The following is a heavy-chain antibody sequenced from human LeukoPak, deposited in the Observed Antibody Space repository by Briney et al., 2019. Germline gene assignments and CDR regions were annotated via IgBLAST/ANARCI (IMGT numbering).Heavy chain of an antibody. D-gene: IGHD3-22*01. CDR1: GGSISNSNYY. Sequence: SETLSLTCTVSGGSISNSNYYWDWIRQPPGKGLEWIGYIYYSGSTYYNPSLKSRVTILIDTSKNQFSLKVSSVTAADTAVYYCARRTGGVTMTTSGAFDIWGQGTMVTVSS. J-gene: IGHJ3*02. V-gene: IGHV4-39*07. CDR3: ARRTGGVTMTTSGAFDI. CDR2: IYYSGST.